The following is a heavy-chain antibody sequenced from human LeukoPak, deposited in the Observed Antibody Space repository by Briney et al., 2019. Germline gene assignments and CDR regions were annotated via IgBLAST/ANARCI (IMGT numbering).Heavy chain of an antibody. CDR2: INGVGTTI. J-gene: IGHJ4*02. D-gene: IGHD6-13*01. CDR1: GFTFINYW. V-gene: IGHV3-74*01. CDR3: AKEAAGADFDY. Sequence: GSLRLSCAASGFTFINYWMHWVRQAPGKGLVWVSRINGVGTTISYADSVKGRFTISRDNAKNTLYLQMNSLRAEDTAVYCCAKEAAGADFDYWGQGTLVTVSP.